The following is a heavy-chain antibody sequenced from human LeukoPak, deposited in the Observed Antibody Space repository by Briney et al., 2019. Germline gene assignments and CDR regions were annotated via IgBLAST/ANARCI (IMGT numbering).Heavy chain of an antibody. CDR1: GYTFTGYY. CDR3: ARGDYGRADP. CDR2: INPNSGGT. J-gene: IGHJ5*02. Sequence: ASVKVSCKASGYTFTGYYMHWVRQAPGQGLEWMGWINPNSGGTNYAQKFHGRVTMSRDTSISTAYMELNRLTSDDTAVYYCARGDYGRADPWGQGSLVTVSS. D-gene: IGHD4-17*01. V-gene: IGHV1-2*02.